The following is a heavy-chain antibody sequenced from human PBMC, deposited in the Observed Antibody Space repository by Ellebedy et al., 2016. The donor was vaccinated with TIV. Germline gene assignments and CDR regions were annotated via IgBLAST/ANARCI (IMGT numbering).Heavy chain of an antibody. CDR3: ARQGYRGYSYGATYTPFDY. D-gene: IGHD5-18*01. J-gene: IGHJ4*02. V-gene: IGHV4-39*01. CDR2: IYYSGRT. Sequence: MPSETLSLTCTVSGGSITSSSSYWGWIRQPPGKGLEWIGSIYYSGRTYYNPSLKSRVTISVHTSKNQFSLKLSSVTAADTAVYYCARQGYRGYSYGATYTPFDYWGQGTLVTVSS. CDR1: GGSITSSSSY.